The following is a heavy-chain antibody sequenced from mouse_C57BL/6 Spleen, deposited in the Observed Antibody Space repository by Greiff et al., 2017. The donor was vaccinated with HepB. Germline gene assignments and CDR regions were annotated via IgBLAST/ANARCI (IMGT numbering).Heavy chain of an antibody. CDR1: GYTFTSYW. D-gene: IGHD3-2*02. V-gene: IGHV1-61*01. CDR3: ARSGQLRPYFDY. Sequence: QVQLQQPGAELVRPGSSVKLSCKASGYTFTSYWIDWVKQRPGQGLEWIGNIYPSDSETHYNQKFKDKATLTVDKSSSTAYMQLSSLTSEDSAVYYCARSGQLRPYFDYWGQGTTLTVSS. J-gene: IGHJ2*01. CDR2: IYPSDSET.